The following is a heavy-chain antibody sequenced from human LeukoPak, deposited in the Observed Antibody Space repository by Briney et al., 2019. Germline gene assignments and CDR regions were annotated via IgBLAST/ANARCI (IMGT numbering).Heavy chain of an antibody. CDR2: IKSKTDGGTT. CDR3: TTARWRIAAAGSGDY. V-gene: IGHV3-15*01. Sequence: PGGSLRLSCAASGFTFSNAWMSWVRQAPGKGLEWVGRIKSKTDGGTTDYAAPVKGRFTISRDDSKNTLYLQMNSLKTEDTAVYYCTTARWRIAAAGSGDYWGQGTLVTVSS. D-gene: IGHD6-13*01. J-gene: IGHJ4*02. CDR1: GFTFSNAW.